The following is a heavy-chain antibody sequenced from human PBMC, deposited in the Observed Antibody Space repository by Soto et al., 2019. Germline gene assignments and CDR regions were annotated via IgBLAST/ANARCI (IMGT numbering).Heavy chain of an antibody. Sequence: ASVKVSCKASGYTFTGYYMHWVRQAPGQGLEWMGWINPNSGGTNYAQKFQGRVTMTRDTSISTAYMELSRLRSDDTAVYYCARDGSGYSGYDWDYYGMDVWGQGTTVSVSS. CDR1: GYTFTGYY. CDR2: INPNSGGT. D-gene: IGHD5-12*01. CDR3: ARDGSGYSGYDWDYYGMDV. J-gene: IGHJ6*02. V-gene: IGHV1-2*02.